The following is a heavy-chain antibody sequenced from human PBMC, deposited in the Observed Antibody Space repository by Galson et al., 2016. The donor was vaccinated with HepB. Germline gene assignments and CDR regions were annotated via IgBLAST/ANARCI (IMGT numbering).Heavy chain of an antibody. V-gene: IGHV3-7*01. CDR1: GFTISDYW. CDR2: INQDASGK. CDR3: ASGYTSGV. D-gene: IGHD6-19*01. J-gene: IGHJ3*01. Sequence: SLRLSCAVSGFTISDYWMSWVRQAPGKGLEWVASINQDASGKYYVDSVKGRFSISRDNVKNTLWLQMSGLRVDDTSMYYCASGYTSGVWGQGTMVTVSP.